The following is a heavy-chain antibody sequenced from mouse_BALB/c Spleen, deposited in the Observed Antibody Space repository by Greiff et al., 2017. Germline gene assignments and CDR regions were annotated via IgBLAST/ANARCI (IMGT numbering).Heavy chain of an antibody. CDR3: ARSEYGDCWFAY. D-gene: IGHD2-13*01. J-gene: IGHJ3*01. Sequence: EVQLQQSGAELVKPGDSVKLSCTATGFDITDTYMHWVHQSPEKGLEWIGRIDSENGNTYYAPTFQGKFIISTDNTYNTVYLQLSSLTSEDTAVYYCARSEYGDCWFAYWGQGTLVTVSA. CDR1: GFDITDTY. V-gene: IGHV14-3*02. CDR2: IDSENGNT.